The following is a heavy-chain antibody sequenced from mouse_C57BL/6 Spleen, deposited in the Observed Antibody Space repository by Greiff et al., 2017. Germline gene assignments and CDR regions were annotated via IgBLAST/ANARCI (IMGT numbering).Heavy chain of an antibody. J-gene: IGHJ3*01. CDR3: ARSADSSGYWCAY. D-gene: IGHD3-2*02. CDR1: GYTFTSYW. V-gene: IGHV1-61*01. Sequence: QVQLKQPGAELVRPGSSVKLSCKASGYTFTSYWMDWVKQRPGQGLEWIGNIYPSDSETHYNQKFKDKATLTVDKSSSTAYMQLSSLTSEDSVVYYCARSADSSGYWCAYWGQGTLVTVSA. CDR2: IYPSDSET.